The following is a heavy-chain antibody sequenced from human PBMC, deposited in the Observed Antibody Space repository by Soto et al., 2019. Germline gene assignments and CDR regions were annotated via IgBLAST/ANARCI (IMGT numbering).Heavy chain of an antibody. Sequence: QVQLVQSGAEMKKPGASVKVSCTASGYTFTGYYIHWVRQAPGQGLEWMGWISPNSGGTKFAQKFQGRVTMTRDTSISTVCMEYSRLRSDDTAIYYCARDQTGYSSGWSSVAMDVWGQGTTVTVS. CDR3: ARDQTGYSSGWSSVAMDV. J-gene: IGHJ6*02. D-gene: IGHD6-19*01. CDR2: ISPNSGGT. CDR1: GYTFTGYY. V-gene: IGHV1-2*02.